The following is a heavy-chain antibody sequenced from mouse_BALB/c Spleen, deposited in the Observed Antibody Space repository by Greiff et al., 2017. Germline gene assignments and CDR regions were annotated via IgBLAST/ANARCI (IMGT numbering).Heavy chain of an antibody. Sequence: DVQLQQSGPGLVRPSQSLSLTCTVTGYSITSDYAWNWIRQFPGNKLEWMGYISYSGSTHYNPSLKSRISITRDTSKNQFFLQLNSVTTEDTATYYGARGTMIKGAWFAYWGQGTLVTVSA. CDR1: GYSITSDYA. D-gene: IGHD2-4*01. CDR3: ARGTMIKGAWFAY. CDR2: ISYSGST. J-gene: IGHJ3*01. V-gene: IGHV3-2*02.